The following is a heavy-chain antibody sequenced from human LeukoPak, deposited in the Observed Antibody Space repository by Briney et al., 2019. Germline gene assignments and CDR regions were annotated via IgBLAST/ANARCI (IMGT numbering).Heavy chain of an antibody. CDR2: IKSKTDGGTT. CDR3: TTGEGLRYYGSGAH. CDR1: GFTFSNAW. V-gene: IGHV3-15*01. D-gene: IGHD3-10*01. Sequence: GGSLRLSCTASGFTFSNAWMSWVRQAPGKGLEWVGRIKSKTDGGTTDYGAPVKGRFTISRDDSINTMYLQMNSLKTEDTAVYYCTTGEGLRYYGSGAHWGQGTLVTVSS. J-gene: IGHJ4*02.